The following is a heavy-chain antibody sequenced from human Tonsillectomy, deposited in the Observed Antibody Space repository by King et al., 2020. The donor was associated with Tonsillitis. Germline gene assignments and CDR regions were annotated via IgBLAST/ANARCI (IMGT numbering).Heavy chain of an antibody. V-gene: IGHV4-34*01. CDR2: INHSGST. CDR3: ARGGVYCGGDCYVDR. CDR1: DGSFSGYY. Sequence: VQLQQWGAGLLKPSETLSLTCAVYDGSFSGYYWSWILQPPGQGLEWIGEINHSGSTNCNPSLTSRVTISVDTSKNQFSLRLSSVTAADTAVYYCARGGVYCGGDCYVDRWGQGTLVTVSS. D-gene: IGHD2-21*01. J-gene: IGHJ4*02.